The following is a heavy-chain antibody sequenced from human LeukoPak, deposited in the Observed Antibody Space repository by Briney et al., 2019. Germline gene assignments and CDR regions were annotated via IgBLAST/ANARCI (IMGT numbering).Heavy chain of an antibody. V-gene: IGHV3-21*01. Sequence: GGSLRLSCAASGFTFSSYSMNWVRQAPGKGLEWVSSISSSSSYIYYADSVKGRFTISRDNAKNSLYLQMDSLRAEDTAVYYCARAQGYSYGPFDYWGQGTLVTVSS. CDR1: GFTFSSYS. D-gene: IGHD5-18*01. J-gene: IGHJ4*02. CDR3: ARAQGYSYGPFDY. CDR2: ISSSSSYI.